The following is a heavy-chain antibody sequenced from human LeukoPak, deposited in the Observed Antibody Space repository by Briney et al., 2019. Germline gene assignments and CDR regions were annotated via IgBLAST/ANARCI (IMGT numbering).Heavy chain of an antibody. D-gene: IGHD3-10*01. CDR3: ARSRPGAGLNAFDI. CDR2: IYYSGST. CDR1: GGSISSSSYY. J-gene: IGHJ3*02. Sequence: KPSETLSLTCTVSGGSISSSSYYWGWIRQPPGKGLEWIGSIYYSGSTYYNPSLKSRVTISVDTSKNQFSLKLSSVTAADTAVYYCARSRPGAGLNAFDIWGQGTMVTVSS. V-gene: IGHV4-39*07.